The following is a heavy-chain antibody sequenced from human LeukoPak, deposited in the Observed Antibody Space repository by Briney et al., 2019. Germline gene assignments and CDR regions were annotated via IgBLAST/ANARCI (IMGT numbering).Heavy chain of an antibody. CDR2: IYYTGST. CDR3: AMPPSGRYDY. J-gene: IGHJ4*02. CDR1: GGSVSNSNHF. V-gene: IGHV4-39*01. Sequence: SETLSLTCSVFGGSVSNSNHFWAWIRQPPGKGLEWIGSIYYTGSTNYNPSLRSRVTMSVDTSKNQFSLKLNSLAAAYTAVYYCAMPPSGRYDYWGQGTLVTVSS. D-gene: IGHD1-26*01.